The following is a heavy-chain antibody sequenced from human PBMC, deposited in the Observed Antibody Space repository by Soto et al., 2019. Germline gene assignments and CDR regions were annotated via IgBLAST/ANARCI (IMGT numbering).Heavy chain of an antibody. J-gene: IGHJ3*01. Sequence: EVKLLESGGGLAQPGGSLRLSCVGSGFTFDSYAISWVRQAPGKGLQWISAISGSADGTDYAPSVKGRFTISRDNSRNTVHLQMDSLRVEDTALYYCAKDTVGGYSFWSGYYSDGLDVWGQGTMVTVSS. D-gene: IGHD3-3*01. CDR2: ISGSADGT. V-gene: IGHV3-23*01. CDR3: AKDTVGGYSFWSGYYSDGLDV. CDR1: GFTFDSYA.